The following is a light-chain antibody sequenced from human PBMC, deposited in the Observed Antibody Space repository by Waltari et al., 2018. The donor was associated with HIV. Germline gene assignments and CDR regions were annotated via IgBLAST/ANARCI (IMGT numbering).Light chain of an antibody. CDR3: QQYGSSPRT. CDR2: GAS. J-gene: IGKJ1*01. V-gene: IGKV3-20*01. Sequence: EIVLTQSPGTLSLSPGERATLSCRASQSVSSGYLAWYQQKPGQAPRLLIYGASSRATGIPDRFRGSGSGTDFTLTSSRLEPEDFAGYYCQQYGSSPRTFGQGTKVEIK. CDR1: QSVSSGY.